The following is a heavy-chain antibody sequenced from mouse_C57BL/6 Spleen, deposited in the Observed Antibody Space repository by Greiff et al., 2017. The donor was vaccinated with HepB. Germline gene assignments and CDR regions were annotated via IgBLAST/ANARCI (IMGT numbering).Heavy chain of an antibody. Sequence: QVQLQQSGPELVKPGASVKISCKASGYSFTDYNMNWVKQRPGQGLEWIGVIDTSDSYTNYNQKFKGKATLTVDTSSSTAYMQLSSLTSEDSAVYYCARWEATPAYWGQGTLVTVSA. J-gene: IGHJ3*01. D-gene: IGHD3-2*02. CDR3: ARWEATPAY. CDR1: GYSFTDYN. V-gene: IGHV1-59*01. CDR2: IDTSDSYT.